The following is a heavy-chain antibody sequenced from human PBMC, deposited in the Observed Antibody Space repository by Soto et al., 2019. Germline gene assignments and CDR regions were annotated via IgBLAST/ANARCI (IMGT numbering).Heavy chain of an antibody. CDR3: ARGGHVVVVTAALDY. D-gene: IGHD2-21*02. V-gene: IGHV1-46*01. CDR1: GDTFTEYY. Sequence: QVQLMQSGAEVKKPGASVKVSCKASGDTFTEYYMHWVRQAPGQGLEWMGTVNPSGGHTTYAQHFVGRVTMTRDMSTSTLYMELTSLTSEDTAVYYCARGGHVVVVTAALDYWGQGTLVTVSS. J-gene: IGHJ4*02. CDR2: VNPSGGHT.